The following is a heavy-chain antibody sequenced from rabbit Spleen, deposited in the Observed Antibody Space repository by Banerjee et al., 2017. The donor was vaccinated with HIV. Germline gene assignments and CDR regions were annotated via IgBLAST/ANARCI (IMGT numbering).Heavy chain of an antibody. J-gene: IGHJ3*01. V-gene: IGHV1S7*01. CDR2: IYPVFGIT. CDR3: ARNANGGWDL. CDR1: GIDLMSIA. Sequence: QELKESGGRLVTPGGSLTLSCKASGIDLMSIAMSWVHQAPGKGLEWIGDIYPVFGITNYANWVKGRFTISSDNAQNTVDLQMNSLTPADTATYFCARNANGGWDLWGQGTLVTV. D-gene: IGHD4-1*01.